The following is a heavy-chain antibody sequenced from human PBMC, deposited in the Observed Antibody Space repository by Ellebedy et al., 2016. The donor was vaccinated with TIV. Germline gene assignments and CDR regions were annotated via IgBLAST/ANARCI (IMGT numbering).Heavy chain of an antibody. J-gene: IGHJ4*02. V-gene: IGHV2-70*01. CDR2: IDWDDDR. Sequence: SWIRQPPGKALEWLALIDWDDDRYYNTSLKTRLTISKDTSKNQVVLTMTNMDPVDTATYYCARIRGSFFDYWGQGTLVTVSS. D-gene: IGHD1-26*01. CDR3: ARIRGSFFDY.